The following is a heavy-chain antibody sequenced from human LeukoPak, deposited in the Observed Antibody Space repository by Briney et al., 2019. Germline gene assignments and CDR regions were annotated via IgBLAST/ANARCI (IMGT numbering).Heavy chain of an antibody. CDR3: ARTSWTLFLRGGNFDY. Sequence: GSLRLSCAASGFTFSSYAMSWVRQPPGKGLEWIGEINHSGSTNYNPSLKSRVTISVDTSKNQFSLKLSSVTAADTAVYYCARTSWTLFLRGGNFDYWGQGTLVTVSS. J-gene: IGHJ4*02. CDR2: INHSGST. CDR1: GFTFSSYA. D-gene: IGHD2-2*01. V-gene: IGHV4-34*01.